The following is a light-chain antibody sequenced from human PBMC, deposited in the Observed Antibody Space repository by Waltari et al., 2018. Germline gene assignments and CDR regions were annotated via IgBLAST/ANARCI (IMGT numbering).Light chain of an antibody. Sequence: SYELTQPPSVSVSPGQTARITCSGDALPKQYAYWYQQKSGQAPVLVLYEDSKRPSGIPERFSGSSSGTMATLTISGAQVEDEADYYCYSTDSSGNLYVFGTGTKVSVL. CDR2: EDS. V-gene: IGLV3-10*01. CDR1: ALPKQY. CDR3: YSTDSSGNLYV. J-gene: IGLJ1*01.